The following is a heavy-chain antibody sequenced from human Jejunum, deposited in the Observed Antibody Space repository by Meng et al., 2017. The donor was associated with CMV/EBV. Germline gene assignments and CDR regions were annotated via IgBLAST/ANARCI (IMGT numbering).Heavy chain of an antibody. CDR1: GYTFADFV. CDR3: ARDPFDYRFDP. J-gene: IGHJ5*02. CDR2: ISTTPGST. D-gene: IGHD4-11*01. Sequence: SCKASGYTFADFVLRWVRQAPGQGLEWMGWISTTPGSTNYAQKIQGRVTMTTDTSTSTAYMELRNLKSDDTAVYYCARDPFDYRFDPWGQGTLVTVSS. V-gene: IGHV1-18*01.